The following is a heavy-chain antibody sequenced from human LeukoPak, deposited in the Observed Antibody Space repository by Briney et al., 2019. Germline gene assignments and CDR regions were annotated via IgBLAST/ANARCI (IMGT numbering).Heavy chain of an antibody. J-gene: IGHJ6*03. D-gene: IGHD2-15*01. Sequence: ASVKVSCKASGYIFTNFGISWVRQARGQGLEWMGWISGYNGNTKYVQKLQGRVTMTTDTSTSTAYMELRSLRSDDTAVYYCARSSYCSGGSCYYYYYYMDVWGKGTTVTISS. CDR3: ARSSYCSGGSCYYYYYYMDV. CDR2: ISGYNGNT. V-gene: IGHV1-18*01. CDR1: GYIFTNFG.